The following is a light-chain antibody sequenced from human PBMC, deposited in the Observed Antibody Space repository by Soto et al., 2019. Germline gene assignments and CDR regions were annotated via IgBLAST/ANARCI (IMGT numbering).Light chain of an antibody. J-gene: IGKJ4*01. CDR2: EVS. CDR1: QTLLHSNGKAY. CDR3: FQSLQFPLT. V-gene: IGKV2D-29*01. Sequence: DIVMTQTPLSLSVTPGQSASISCKSSQTLLHSNGKAYLYWYLQKAGQAPQLLIYEVSNRFSGVPDRFSGSGSGTDFTLNISRVEAEDVAVYYCFQSLQFPLTFGGGTMVEIK.